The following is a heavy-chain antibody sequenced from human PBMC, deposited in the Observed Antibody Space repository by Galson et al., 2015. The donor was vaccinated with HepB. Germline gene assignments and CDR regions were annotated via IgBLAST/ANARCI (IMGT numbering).Heavy chain of an antibody. CDR2: IIPIFGTA. J-gene: IGHJ6*03. CDR1: GGTFSSYA. CDR3: ARGVVVPAANELYYYYYMDV. Sequence: SVKVSCKASGGTFSSYAISWVRQAPGQGLEWMGGIIPIFGTANYAQKFQGRVTITADESTSTAYMELSSLRSEDTAVYYCARGVVVPAANELYYYYYMDVWGKGTTVTVSS. V-gene: IGHV1-69*13. D-gene: IGHD2-2*01.